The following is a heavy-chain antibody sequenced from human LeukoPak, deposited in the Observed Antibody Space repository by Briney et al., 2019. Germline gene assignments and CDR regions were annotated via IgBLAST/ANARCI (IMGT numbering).Heavy chain of an antibody. V-gene: IGHV4-30-2*03. CDR1: GGSISSGGYS. Sequence: PSQTLSLTCAVSGGSISSGGYSWSWIRQPPGKGLEWIGYIYHSGSTYYNPSLKSRVTIFVDTSKNQFSLKLSSVTAADTAVYYCARHPNWNYGGQLGRFDPWGQGTLVTVSS. D-gene: IGHD1-7*01. CDR3: ARHPNWNYGGQLGRFDP. J-gene: IGHJ5*02. CDR2: IYHSGST.